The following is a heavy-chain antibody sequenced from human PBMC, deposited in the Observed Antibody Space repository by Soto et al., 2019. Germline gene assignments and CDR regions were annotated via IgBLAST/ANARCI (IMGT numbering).Heavy chain of an antibody. D-gene: IGHD3-10*01. Sequence: QVQLVESGGGVVQPGRSLRLSCAASGFTFSSYGMHWVRQAPGKGLEWVAVISYDGSNKYYADSVKGRFTISRDNSKNPLYLQMNSLRAEDTAVYYCAKGGGSGPWDGFHYMDVWGKGTTVTVSS. CDR3: AKGGGSGPWDGFHYMDV. CDR2: ISYDGSNK. J-gene: IGHJ6*03. CDR1: GFTFSSYG. V-gene: IGHV3-30*18.